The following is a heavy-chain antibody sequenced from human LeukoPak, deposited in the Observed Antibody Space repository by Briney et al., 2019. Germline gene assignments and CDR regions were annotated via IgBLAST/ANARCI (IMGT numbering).Heavy chain of an antibody. CDR2: IYHSGST. CDR3: LYGGNSGDWVY. Sequence: EPSETLSLTCAVSGGSISSSTNWWSWVRQPPGKGLEWIGEIYHSGSTNYNPSLKSRVTMSVDKSKNQFSLNLSSVTAADTAVYYCLYGGNSGDWVYWGQGTLVTVSS. CDR1: GGSISSSTNW. D-gene: IGHD4-23*01. V-gene: IGHV4-4*02. J-gene: IGHJ4*02.